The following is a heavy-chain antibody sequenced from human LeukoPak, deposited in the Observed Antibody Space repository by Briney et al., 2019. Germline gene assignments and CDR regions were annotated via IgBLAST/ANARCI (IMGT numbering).Heavy chain of an antibody. V-gene: IGHV3-7*04. CDR3: ARDTRRDTYYHGMDV. CDR2: INQDGSEK. J-gene: IGHJ6*02. Sequence: GGSLGLSCAASGFTFSTYWMNCVRQAPGKGLEWVANINQDGSEKFYVDSVRGRFTISRDNAKNSLYLQMNSLRAEDTAVYYCARDTRRDTYYHGMDVWGQGTTVTVSS. CDR1: GFTFSTYW. D-gene: IGHD5-18*01.